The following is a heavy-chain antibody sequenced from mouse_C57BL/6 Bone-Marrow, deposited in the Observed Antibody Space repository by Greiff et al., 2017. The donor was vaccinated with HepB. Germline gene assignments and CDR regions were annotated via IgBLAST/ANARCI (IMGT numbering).Heavy chain of an antibody. J-gene: IGHJ1*03. D-gene: IGHD2-5*01. CDR3: ARSYYSNYWYFDV. CDR1: GYAFTNYL. Sequence: VQLVESGAELVRPGTSVKVSCKASGYAFTNYLIEWVKQRPGQGLEWIGVINPGSGGTNYNEKFKGKATLTADKSSSTAYMQLSSLTSEDSAVYFCARSYYSNYWYFDVWGTGTTVTVSS. CDR2: INPGSGGT. V-gene: IGHV1-54*01.